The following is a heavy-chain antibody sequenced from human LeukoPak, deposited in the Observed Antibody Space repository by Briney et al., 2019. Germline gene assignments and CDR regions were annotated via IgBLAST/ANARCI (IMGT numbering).Heavy chain of an antibody. CDR3: ARSRSYRDHFDY. J-gene: IGHJ4*02. Sequence: PGRSLRLSCAASGFTFSSYAMHWVRQAPGKGLEWVAVISYDGSNKYYADSVKGRFTISRDNSKNTLYLQMNSLRAEDTAVYYCARSRSYRDHFDYWGQGTLVTVSS. CDR1: GFTFSSYA. D-gene: IGHD6-6*01. V-gene: IGHV3-30-3*01. CDR2: ISYDGSNK.